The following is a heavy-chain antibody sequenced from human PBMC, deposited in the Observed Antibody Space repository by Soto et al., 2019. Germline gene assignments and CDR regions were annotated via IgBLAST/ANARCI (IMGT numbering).Heavy chain of an antibody. CDR3: ATDFWSGYSWGMDV. CDR1: GGTFSSYA. D-gene: IGHD3-3*01. Sequence: SVKVSCKASGGTFSSYAISWVRQAPGQGLEWMGGIIPIFGTANYAQKFQGRVTITADKSTSTAYMELSSLSSEDTAVYYCATDFWSGYSWGMDVWGQGTTVTVSS. V-gene: IGHV1-69*06. CDR2: IIPIFGTA. J-gene: IGHJ6*02.